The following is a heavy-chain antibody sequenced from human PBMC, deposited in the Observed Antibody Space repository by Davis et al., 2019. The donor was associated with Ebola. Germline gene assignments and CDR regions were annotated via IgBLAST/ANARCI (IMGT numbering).Heavy chain of an antibody. V-gene: IGHV3-7*01. CDR3: ARSSIAARPGYYYGMDV. D-gene: IGHD6-6*01. CDR2: IKKDGVQK. J-gene: IGHJ6*02. CDR1: GLTFSNFG. Sequence: GESLKISCATSGLTFSNFGMSWVRQAPGKGLEWVATIKKDGVQKFYVDSVKGRFIISRDNAKNSLYLQMNSLRAEDTAVYYCARSSIAARPGYYYGMDVWGQGTTVTVSS.